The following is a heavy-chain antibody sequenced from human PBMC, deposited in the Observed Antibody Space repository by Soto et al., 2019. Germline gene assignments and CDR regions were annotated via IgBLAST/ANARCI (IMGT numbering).Heavy chain of an antibody. Sequence: EVKVVESGGGLVKPGGSLRLSCVASGFTFSSYTMIWVRQAPGKGLEWVSSISSSGRFIYYADSMKGRFTISRDNAKNSLFLQVNSLRAEDTSVYYCARSYRDANSWYMDHWGQGTLVTVSS. V-gene: IGHV3-21*06. CDR2: ISSSGRFI. CDR3: ARSYRDANSWYMDH. J-gene: IGHJ4*02. CDR1: GFTFSSYT. D-gene: IGHD1-1*01.